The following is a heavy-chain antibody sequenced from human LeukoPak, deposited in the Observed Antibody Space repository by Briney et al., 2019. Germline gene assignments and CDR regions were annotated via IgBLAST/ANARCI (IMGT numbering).Heavy chain of an antibody. CDR3: ARSEAVAWSFDL. Sequence: GGSLRLSCAASGFTFSAYWTHWVRQAPGKGLVWVSRLNTDGRDTRYADSVQGRFTISRDNAKNTLYLQMNSLRAEDTAVYCCARSEAVAWSFDLWGPGTLVTVSS. V-gene: IGHV3-74*01. CDR1: GFTFSAYW. D-gene: IGHD6-19*01. J-gene: IGHJ2*01. CDR2: LNTDGRDT.